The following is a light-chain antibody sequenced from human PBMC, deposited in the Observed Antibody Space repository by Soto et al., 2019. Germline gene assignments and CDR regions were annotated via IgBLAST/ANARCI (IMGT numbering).Light chain of an antibody. Sequence: QSALTQPASVSGSPGQSITISCTGTSSDVGGYNYVSWYQQHPGKAPKHMIYEVSNRPSGVSNRFSGSKSGNTASLTISGLQAEDEADYYCSSYTGSSTPYVCGPGTKVTVL. CDR1: SSDVGGYNY. CDR3: SSYTGSSTPYV. CDR2: EVS. J-gene: IGLJ1*01. V-gene: IGLV2-14*01.